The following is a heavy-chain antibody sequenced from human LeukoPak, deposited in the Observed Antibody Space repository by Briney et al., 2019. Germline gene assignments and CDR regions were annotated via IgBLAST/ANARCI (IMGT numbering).Heavy chain of an antibody. Sequence: ASVTVSFKASGFTYNTYYLYWMRQAPGQGLEWMGWIRLRDGGTLYAQRFQDRFILTTDPSTNTASMELRSLTSDDTAVYFCARADWVGSGHAGFYSDYWGQGTLVTVSS. CDR2: IRLRDGGT. V-gene: IGHV1-2*02. CDR3: ARADWVGSGHAGFYSDY. D-gene: IGHD5-12*01. J-gene: IGHJ4*02. CDR1: GFTYNTYY.